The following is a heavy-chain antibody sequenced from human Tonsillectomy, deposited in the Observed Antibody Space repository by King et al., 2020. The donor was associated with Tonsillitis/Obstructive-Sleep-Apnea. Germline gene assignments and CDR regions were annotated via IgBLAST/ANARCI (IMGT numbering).Heavy chain of an antibody. Sequence: VQLVESGGGLVQPGGSLRLSCAASGFTFSTHNMNWVRQAPGKGLEWVSHISTSGKIYYADSVKGRFPISRANAKNSLYLQMNSLRDEDTAGDYFVRSPITISKKKAKTSLYLQMNSMRDKDTAVYYCARDSGGCSSTNCQRFDYWGQGTLVTVSS. CDR3: VRSPITISKKKAKTSLYLQMNSMRDKDTAVYYCARDSGGCSSTNCQRFDY. D-gene: IGHD2-2*01. V-gene: IGHV3-48*02. J-gene: IGHJ4*02. CDR2: ISTSGKI. CDR1: GFTFSTHN.